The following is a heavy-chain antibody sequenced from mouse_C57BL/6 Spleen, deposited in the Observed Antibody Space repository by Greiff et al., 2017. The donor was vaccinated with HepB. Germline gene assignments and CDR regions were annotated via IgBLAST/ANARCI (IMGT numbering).Heavy chain of an antibody. CDR1: GYTFTSYW. CDR2: IHPNSGST. Sequence: VQLQQPGAELVKPGASVKLSCKASGYTFTSYWMHWVKQRPGQGLEWIGMIHPNSGSTNYNEKFKSKATLTVDKSSSTAYMQLSSLTSEDSAVYYCAREGGGTMKFAYWGQGTLVTVSA. V-gene: IGHV1-64*01. J-gene: IGHJ3*01. D-gene: IGHD4-1*01. CDR3: AREGGGTMKFAY.